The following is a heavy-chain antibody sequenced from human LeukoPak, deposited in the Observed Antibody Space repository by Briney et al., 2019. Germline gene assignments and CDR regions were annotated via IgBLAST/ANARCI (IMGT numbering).Heavy chain of an antibody. Sequence: GGSLRLSCAASGFTFSNAWMSWVRQAPGKGLEWVGRIKSKTDGGTTDYAAPAKGRFTISRDDSKNTLYLQMNSLKTEDTAVYYCPTGGYSYAKTFDYWARETLVTVSS. J-gene: IGHJ4*02. CDR2: IKSKTDGGTT. D-gene: IGHD5-18*01. V-gene: IGHV3-15*01. CDR1: GFTFSNAW. CDR3: PTGGYSYAKTFDY.